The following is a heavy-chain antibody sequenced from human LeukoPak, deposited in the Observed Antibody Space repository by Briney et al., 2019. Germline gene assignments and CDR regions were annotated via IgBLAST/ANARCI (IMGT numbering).Heavy chain of an antibody. D-gene: IGHD3-22*01. Sequence: PGGSLRLSCAASGFTFSSYSMNWVRQAPGKGLEWVSSISSSSSYIYYADSVKGRFTISRDNAKNSLYLQMNSLRAEDTAVYYCARDPNYYDSSGYFIGMGYYYYGMDVWGQGTTVTVSS. CDR1: GFTFSSYS. CDR2: ISSSSSYI. J-gene: IGHJ6*02. CDR3: ARDPNYYDSSGYFIGMGYYYYGMDV. V-gene: IGHV3-21*01.